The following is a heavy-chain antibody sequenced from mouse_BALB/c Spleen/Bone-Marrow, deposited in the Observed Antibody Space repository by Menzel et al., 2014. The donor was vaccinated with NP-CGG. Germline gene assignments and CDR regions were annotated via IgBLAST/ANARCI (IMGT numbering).Heavy chain of an antibody. Sequence: QVQLQQSGAELAKPGASVKMSCKASGYTFTSYWMRWVKQRPGQGLEWIGYINPSTGYTEYNQKFKDKATLTADKSSSTAYMQRSSMTSEDSAVYYCARPPYYYGSSYDAMDYWGQGTSVTVSS. CDR1: GYTFTSYW. CDR3: ARPPYYYGSSYDAMDY. D-gene: IGHD1-1*01. V-gene: IGHV1-7*01. CDR2: INPSTGYT. J-gene: IGHJ4*01.